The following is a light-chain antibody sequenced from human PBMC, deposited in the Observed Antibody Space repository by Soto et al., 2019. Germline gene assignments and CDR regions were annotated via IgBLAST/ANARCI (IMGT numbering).Light chain of an antibody. CDR1: QSMSSW. Sequence: DIQMTQSPSTLSASVGDRVTITCRASQSMSSWLAWYQQKPGKAPKLLIYDASSLESGVPSRFSGSGSGTEFTLTISSRQPDDFATYYYQQYNSYSDTFGQGTKLEIK. CDR2: DAS. J-gene: IGKJ2*01. CDR3: QQYNSYSDT. V-gene: IGKV1-5*01.